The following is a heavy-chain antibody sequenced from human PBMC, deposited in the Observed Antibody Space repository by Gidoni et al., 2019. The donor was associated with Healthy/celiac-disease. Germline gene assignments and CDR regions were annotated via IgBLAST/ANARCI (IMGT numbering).Heavy chain of an antibody. V-gene: IGHV3-23*01. D-gene: IGHD6-6*01. CDR1: GFTFSSYA. CDR2: ISGSGGST. Sequence: EVQLLESGGGLVQPGGSLRLSCAASGFTFSSYAMSWVLRAPGKGLGWVSAISGSGGSTYYADAVKGRFTISRDNSKNTLYLQMNSLRAEDTAVYYCAKGRFGYSSSSVTKYYYYYGMDVWGQGTTVTVSS. J-gene: IGHJ6*02. CDR3: AKGRFGYSSSSVTKYYYYYGMDV.